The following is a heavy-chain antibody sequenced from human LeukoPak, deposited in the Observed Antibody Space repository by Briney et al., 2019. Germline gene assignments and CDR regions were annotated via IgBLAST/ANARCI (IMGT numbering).Heavy chain of an antibody. CDR3: ARGDVVVVAATPRYYYGMDV. J-gene: IGHJ6*02. CDR2: IYYSGST. Sequence: SETLSLTCTVSGAPISSYYWSRIRQPPGKGLEWIGYIYYSGSTNYNPSLKSRVTISVDTSKNQFSLKLSSVTAADTAVYYCARGDVVVVAATPRYYYGMDVWGQGTTVTVSS. D-gene: IGHD2-15*01. CDR1: GAPISSYY. V-gene: IGHV4-59*01.